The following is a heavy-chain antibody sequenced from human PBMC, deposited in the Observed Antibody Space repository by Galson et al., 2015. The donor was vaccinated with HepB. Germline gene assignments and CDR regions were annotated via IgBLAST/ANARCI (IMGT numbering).Heavy chain of an antibody. D-gene: IGHD3-3*01. CDR1: GFTFSSYW. J-gene: IGHJ3*02. CDR3: AREDSDVGYDFWSGPGETPRNAFDI. Sequence: SLRLSCAASGFTFSSYWMSWVRQAPGKGLEWVANIKRDGSEKYYVDSVKGRFTISRDNAKNSLYLQMNSLRAEDTAVYYCAREDSDVGYDFWSGPGETPRNAFDIWGQGTMVTVSS. V-gene: IGHV3-7*03. CDR2: IKRDGSEK.